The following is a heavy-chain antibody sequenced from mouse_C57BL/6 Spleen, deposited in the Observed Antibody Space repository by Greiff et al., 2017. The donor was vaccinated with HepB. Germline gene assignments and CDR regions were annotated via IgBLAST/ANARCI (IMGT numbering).Heavy chain of an antibody. Sequence: VKLMESGAELVRPGASVTLSCKASGYTFTDYEMHWVKQTPVHGLEWIGAIDPETGGTAYNQKFKGKAILTADKSSSTAYMELRSLTSEDSAVYYCTRKGGWYFDVWGTGTTVTVSS. J-gene: IGHJ1*03. CDR1: GYTFTDYE. V-gene: IGHV1-15*01. CDR3: TRKGGWYFDV. CDR2: IDPETGGT.